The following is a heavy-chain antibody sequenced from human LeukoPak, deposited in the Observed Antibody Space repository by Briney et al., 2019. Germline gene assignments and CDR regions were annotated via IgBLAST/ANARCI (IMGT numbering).Heavy chain of an antibody. V-gene: IGHV3-74*01. J-gene: IGHJ4*02. Sequence: PGGSLRLSCAAFGFTFSSYWMHWVRHAPGKGLVWVSRINSDGSSTSYADSVKGRFTISRDNAKNTLYLQMNSLRAEDTAVYYCATAYYYDSSGYHYWGQGTLVTVSS. CDR3: ATAYYYDSSGYHY. CDR2: INSDGSST. CDR1: GFTFSSYW. D-gene: IGHD3-22*01.